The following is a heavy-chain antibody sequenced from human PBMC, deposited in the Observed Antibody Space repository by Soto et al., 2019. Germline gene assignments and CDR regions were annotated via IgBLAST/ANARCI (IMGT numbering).Heavy chain of an antibody. D-gene: IGHD3-22*01. V-gene: IGHV1-18*01. CDR1: GYTFTSYG. Sequence: ASVKVSCKASGYTFTSYGISWVRQAPGQGLERMGWISAYNGNTNYAQKLQGRVTMTTDTSTSTAYMELRSLRSDDTAVYYCARYYDSSGYITMYDYWGQGTLVTVSS. CDR2: ISAYNGNT. J-gene: IGHJ4*02. CDR3: ARYYDSSGYITMYDY.